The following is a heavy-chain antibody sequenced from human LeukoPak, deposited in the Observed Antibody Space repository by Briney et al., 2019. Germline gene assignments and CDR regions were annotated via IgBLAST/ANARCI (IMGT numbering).Heavy chain of an antibody. CDR3: ARDDYNRL. V-gene: IGHV3-74*01. J-gene: IGHJ4*02. Sequence: GGSLRLSCAASGFIFGKSWMHWVRQAPGKGLVWVSRTDGSSTTYADSVKGRFSVPMDNAQNTLYLQMNSLRAEDTAVYYCARDDYNRLWGQGTLVTVSS. CDR2: TDGSST. D-gene: IGHD1-14*01. CDR1: GFIFGKSW.